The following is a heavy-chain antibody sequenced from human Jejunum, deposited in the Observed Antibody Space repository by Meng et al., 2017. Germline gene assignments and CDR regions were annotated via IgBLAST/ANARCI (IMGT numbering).Heavy chain of an antibody. CDR2: VYYSGTT. CDR1: GGSMSHSDYY. Sequence: QVQLQESGPGLVKPSQTLSLTCTVSGGSMSHSDYYWTWIRHHPGKGLEWIGYVYYSGTTYYNPSLKSRVIISVDTPKNQFSLKLSSVTAADTAIYYCARKDYDIVAGYNWFDPWGQGTLVTVSS. V-gene: IGHV4-31*03. CDR3: ARKDYDIVAGYNWFDP. J-gene: IGHJ5*02. D-gene: IGHD3-9*01.